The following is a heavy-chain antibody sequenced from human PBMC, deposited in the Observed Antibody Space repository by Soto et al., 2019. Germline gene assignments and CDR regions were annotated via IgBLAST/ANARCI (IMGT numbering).Heavy chain of an antibody. Sequence: ASVEVSCKXSGYTFTGYYMHWVRQAPGQGLEWMGWINPNSGGTNYAQKFQGRVTMTRDTSISTAYMELSRLRSDDTAVYYCARADYGDDSQLYYGMDVWGQGTTVTVSS. CDR2: INPNSGGT. J-gene: IGHJ6*02. CDR1: GYTFTGYY. V-gene: IGHV1-2*02. CDR3: ARADYGDDSQLYYGMDV. D-gene: IGHD4-17*01.